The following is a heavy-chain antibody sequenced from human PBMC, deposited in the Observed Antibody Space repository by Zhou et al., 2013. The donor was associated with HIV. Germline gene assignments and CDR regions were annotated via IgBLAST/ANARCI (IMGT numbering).Heavy chain of an antibody. CDR2: IIPIFGTA. J-gene: IGHJ6*03. CDR3: ARDGPVTTWGYYYYYYMDV. CDR1: GGTFSSYA. V-gene: IGHV1-69*05. Sequence: QVQLVQSGAEVKKPGSSVKVSCKASGGTFSSYAISWVRQAPGQGLEWMGGIIPIFGTANYAQKFQGRVTITTDESTSTAYMELSSLRSEDTAVYYCARDGPVTTWGYYYYYYMDVWGKGTTVTVSS. D-gene: IGHD4-17*01.